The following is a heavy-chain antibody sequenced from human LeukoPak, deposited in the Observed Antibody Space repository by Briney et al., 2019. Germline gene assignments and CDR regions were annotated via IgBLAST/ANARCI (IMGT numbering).Heavy chain of an antibody. Sequence: GGSLRLSCAASGFTFDDYTMHWVRQAPGKGLEWVSLISWDGGSTYYADSVKGRFTISRDNSKNSLYLQMNSLRTEDTALYYCAKDSTTVTTLGAFDPWGQGTLVTVSS. V-gene: IGHV3-43*01. CDR2: ISWDGGST. CDR1: GFTFDDYT. CDR3: AKDSTTVTTLGAFDP. D-gene: IGHD4-17*01. J-gene: IGHJ5*02.